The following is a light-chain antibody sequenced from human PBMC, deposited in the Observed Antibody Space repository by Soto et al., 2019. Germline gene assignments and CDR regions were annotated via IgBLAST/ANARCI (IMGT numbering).Light chain of an antibody. J-gene: IGKJ2*01. V-gene: IGKV3-20*01. Sequence: EIVLTQSPGTLSLSPGERATLSCRASQSVNRNYLAWYQHKPGQAPRLLIYGVSNMPTGIPDRFSGSGSGTDFTLTISRLEPEDFAVYYCQQYFRSPYTFGQGTKVDIK. CDR1: QSVNRNY. CDR3: QQYFRSPYT. CDR2: GVS.